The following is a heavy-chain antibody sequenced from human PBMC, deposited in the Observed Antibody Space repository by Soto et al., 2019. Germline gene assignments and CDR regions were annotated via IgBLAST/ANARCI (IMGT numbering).Heavy chain of an antibody. J-gene: IGHJ3*02. CDR3: ARGGVLRFLEWLGGAFDI. CDR1: GYTFTSYG. D-gene: IGHD3-3*01. CDR2: ISAYNGNT. Sequence: XSVKVSFKASGYTFTSYGISLVRHSPGQGLEWMGWISAYNGNTNYAQKLQGRVTMTTDTSTSTAYMELRSLRSDDTAVYYCARGGVLRFLEWLGGAFDIWGQGTMVTVSS. V-gene: IGHV1-18*01.